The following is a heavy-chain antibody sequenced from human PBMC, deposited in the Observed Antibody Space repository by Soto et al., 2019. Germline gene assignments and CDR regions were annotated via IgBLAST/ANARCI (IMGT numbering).Heavy chain of an antibody. CDR2: IKSKTDGGTT. CDR1: RFTFSNAW. D-gene: IGHD2-2*01. Sequence: GGSLRLSCAASRFTFSNAWMSWVRQAPGKGLEWVGRIKSKTDGGTTDYAAPVKGRFTISRDDSKNTLYLQMNSLKTEDTAVYYCTTGAMTLPHDAFDIWGQGTMVTVSS. V-gene: IGHV3-15*01. J-gene: IGHJ3*02. CDR3: TTGAMTLPHDAFDI.